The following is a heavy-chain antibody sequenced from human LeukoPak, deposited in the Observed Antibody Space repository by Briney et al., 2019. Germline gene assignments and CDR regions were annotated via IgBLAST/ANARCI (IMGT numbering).Heavy chain of an antibody. Sequence: SETLSLTCTVSGGSVSSGSYYWSWIRQPPGKGPEWIGYIYYSGSTNYNPSLKSRVTISVDTSKNQFSLKLSSVTAADTAVYYCARDYCSGGSCYVDYWGQGTLVTVSS. V-gene: IGHV4-61*01. D-gene: IGHD2-15*01. CDR2: IYYSGST. J-gene: IGHJ4*02. CDR3: ARDYCSGGSCYVDY. CDR1: GGSVSSGSYY.